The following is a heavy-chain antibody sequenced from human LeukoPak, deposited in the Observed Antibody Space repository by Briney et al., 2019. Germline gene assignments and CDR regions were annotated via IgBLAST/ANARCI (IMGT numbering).Heavy chain of an antibody. Sequence: TGGSLRLSCAASGFTFSSYNMNWVRQAPGKGLEWVSSISSTSSYIYYADSVKGRFTISRDTAKSSLYLQMNSLRAEDTAMYYCARVTLTGYFAFDSWGQGTLVTVSS. D-gene: IGHD3-9*01. CDR2: ISSTSSYI. V-gene: IGHV3-21*01. J-gene: IGHJ4*02. CDR1: GFTFSSYN. CDR3: ARVTLTGYFAFDS.